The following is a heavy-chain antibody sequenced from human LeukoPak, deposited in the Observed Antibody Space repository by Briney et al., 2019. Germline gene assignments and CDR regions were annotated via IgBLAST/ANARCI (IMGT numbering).Heavy chain of an antibody. D-gene: IGHD3-3*01. Sequence: PGGSLRLSCAASIFTFGTYAMSWVRQAPGKGLEWVSSISSSNNYIYYADSVKGRFTISRDNANNSLYLQMNSLRAEDTAVYYCARDKLRFLEWLLGGPDYWGQGTLVTVSS. V-gene: IGHV3-21*01. CDR3: ARDKLRFLEWLLGGPDY. CDR2: ISSSNNYI. J-gene: IGHJ4*02. CDR1: IFTFGTYA.